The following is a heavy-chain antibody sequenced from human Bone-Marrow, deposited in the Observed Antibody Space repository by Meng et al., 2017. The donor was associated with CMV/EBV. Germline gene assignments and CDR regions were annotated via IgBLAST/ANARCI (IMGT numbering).Heavy chain of an antibody. CDR3: AKYCSSTSCHMEFDY. CDR1: GFTFSSYG. V-gene: IGHV3-30*02. D-gene: IGHD2-2*01. J-gene: IGHJ4*02. Sequence: GESLKISCAASGFTFSSYGMHWVRQAPGKGLEWVAFIRYDGSNKYYADSVKGRFTISRDNSKNMLYLQMNSLRAEDTAVYYCAKYCSSTSCHMEFDYWGQGTLVTVSS. CDR2: IRYDGSNK.